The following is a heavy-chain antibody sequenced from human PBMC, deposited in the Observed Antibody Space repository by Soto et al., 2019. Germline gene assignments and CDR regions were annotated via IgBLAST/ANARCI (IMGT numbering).Heavy chain of an antibody. J-gene: IGHJ5*02. V-gene: IGHV3-23*01. CDR1: GFSSRRDA. D-gene: IGHD5-12*01. CDR2: LSGSSDNT. CDR3: AKNGYGSGVLWWFGP. Sequence: PGGSLRLSCAASGFSSRRDAMSWVRQAPGKGLEWVSALSGSSDNTYYADSVKGRFTISRDNPKNTLYLQMNSLRAEDTAVYYCAKNGYGSGVLWWFGPWGQGTLVTVSS.